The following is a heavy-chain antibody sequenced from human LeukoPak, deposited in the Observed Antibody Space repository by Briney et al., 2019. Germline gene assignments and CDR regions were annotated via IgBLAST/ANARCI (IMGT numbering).Heavy chain of an antibody. CDR2: IIPIFGTA. D-gene: IGHD1-26*01. CDR3: ATTNSGSYHGAFDI. CDR1: GGTFSSYA. V-gene: IGHV1-69*01. Sequence: SVKVSCKASGGTFSSYAIRWVRQAPGQGLEWMGGIIPIFGTANYAQKFQGRVTITADESTSTAYMELSSLRSEDTAVYYCATTNSGSYHGAFDIWGQGRMVTVSS. J-gene: IGHJ3*02.